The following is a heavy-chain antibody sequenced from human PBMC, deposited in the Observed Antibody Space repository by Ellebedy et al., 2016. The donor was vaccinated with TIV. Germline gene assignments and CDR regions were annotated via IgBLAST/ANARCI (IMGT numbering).Heavy chain of an antibody. J-gene: IGHJ3*01. V-gene: IGHV3-53*01. Sequence: PGGSLRLSCAASGFTVSTNYMNWVRQAPGEGLEWVSVIYSGADGGDTYYADSVKGRFTISRDNSKDTLFLQMNSLRAEDTAIYFCARDPVGVGPAFDVWGQGTMVTVSS. CDR2: IYSGADGGDT. CDR3: ARDPVGVGPAFDV. CDR1: GFTVSTNY. D-gene: IGHD4-23*01.